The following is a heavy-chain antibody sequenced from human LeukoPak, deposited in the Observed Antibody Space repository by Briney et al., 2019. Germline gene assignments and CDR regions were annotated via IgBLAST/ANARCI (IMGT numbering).Heavy chain of an antibody. V-gene: IGHV3-20*04. CDR1: GFTFSSFG. Sequence: GGSLRLSCAASGFTFSSFGMNWVRQAPGKGLEWVSGTNWNGGSTGYADSVKGRFTISRDNARNSLYLQMNSLGAEDTALYFCARRRVTVVRGVDITSYYFDYWAREPWSPSPQ. D-gene: IGHD3-10*01. J-gene: IGHJ4*02. CDR2: TNWNGGST. CDR3: ARRRVTVVRGVDITSYYFDY.